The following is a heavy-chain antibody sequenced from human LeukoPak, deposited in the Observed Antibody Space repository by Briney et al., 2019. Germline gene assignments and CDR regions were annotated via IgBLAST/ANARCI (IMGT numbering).Heavy chain of an antibody. CDR3: GRNPASWPYHYYMDV. Sequence: GGSLRLSCAASGFTFSTYAIHWVRQAPGKGLEWVALILYDGSDKYYADSVKGRFTISRDNSKNTLYLQMNSLRPEDTAVYYCGRNPASWPYHYYMDVWGKGTTVTVSS. CDR2: ILYDGSDK. D-gene: IGHD2-2*01. CDR1: GFTFSTYA. V-gene: IGHV3-30*04. J-gene: IGHJ6*03.